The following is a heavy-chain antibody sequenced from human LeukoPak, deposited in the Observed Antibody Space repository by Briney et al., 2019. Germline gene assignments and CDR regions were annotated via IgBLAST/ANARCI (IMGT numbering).Heavy chain of an antibody. CDR2: IYNSGST. D-gene: IGHD3-10*01. Sequence: SETLSLTCTVSGGSISTYYWSWIRQPPGKGLEWIGYIYNSGSTDYNPSLKSRVTISVDTSKNQFSLNLKSVTAADTAVYYCARGSDYYGSGIKYNWFDPWGQGTLVTVSS. CDR1: GGSISTYY. CDR3: ARGSDYYGSGIKYNWFDP. V-gene: IGHV4-59*01. J-gene: IGHJ5*02.